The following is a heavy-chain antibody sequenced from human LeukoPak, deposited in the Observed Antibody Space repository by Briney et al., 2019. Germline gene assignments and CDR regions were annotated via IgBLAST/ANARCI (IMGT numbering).Heavy chain of an antibody. V-gene: IGHV1-69*05. Sequence: SEKVSCKASGGTFSSYAISWVRQAPGQGLEWMGRIIPIFGTANYAQKFQGRVTITTDESTSTAYMELSSLRSEDTAVYYCARDPLGYNWFDPWGQGTLVTVSS. CDR1: GGTFSSYA. CDR3: ARDPLGYNWFDP. CDR2: IIPIFGTA. J-gene: IGHJ5*02.